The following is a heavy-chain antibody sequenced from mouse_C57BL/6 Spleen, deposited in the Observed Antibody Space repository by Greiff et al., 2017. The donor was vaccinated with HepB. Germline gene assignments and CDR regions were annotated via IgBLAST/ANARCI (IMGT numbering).Heavy chain of an antibody. D-gene: IGHD2-3*01. V-gene: IGHV3-6*01. Sequence: DVKLQESGPGLVKPSQSLSLTCSVPGYSITSGYYWNWIRQFPGNKLEWMGYISYDGSNNYNPSLKNRISITRDTSKNQFFLKLNSVTTEDTATYYCAREDDGFYFDYWGQGTTLTVSS. CDR1: GYSITSGYY. CDR3: AREDDGFYFDY. CDR2: ISYDGSN. J-gene: IGHJ2*01.